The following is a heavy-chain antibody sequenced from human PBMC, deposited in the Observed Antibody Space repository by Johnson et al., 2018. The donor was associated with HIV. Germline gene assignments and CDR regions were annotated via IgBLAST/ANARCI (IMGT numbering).Heavy chain of an antibody. Sequence: VQLVESGGGLVQPGRSLRLSCAASGFTFDDYAMHWVRQAPGKGLEWVSLISWDGGSTYYADSVKGRFTISRDNSKNSLYLQMNSLRTEDTALYYCAKDAQGPLVRGAFDIWGQGTMVTVSS. CDR3: AKDAQGPLVRGAFDI. J-gene: IGHJ3*02. CDR1: GFTFDDYA. V-gene: IGHV3-43*01. CDR2: ISWDGGST. D-gene: IGHD1-26*01.